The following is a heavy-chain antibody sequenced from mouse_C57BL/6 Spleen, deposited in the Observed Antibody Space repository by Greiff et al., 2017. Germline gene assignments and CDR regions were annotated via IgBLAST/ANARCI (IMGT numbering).Heavy chain of an antibody. D-gene: IGHD1-1*01. J-gene: IGHJ4*01. Sequence: EVQGVESGGGLVQPGGSLKLSCAASGFTFSDYYMYWVRQTPEKRLEWVAYISNGGGSTYYPDTVKGRFTISRDNAKNTLYLQMSRLKSEDTAMYYCARQPYYGSSYYAMDYWGQGTSVTVSS. CDR3: ARQPYYGSSYYAMDY. CDR1: GFTFSDYY. CDR2: ISNGGGST. V-gene: IGHV5-12*01.